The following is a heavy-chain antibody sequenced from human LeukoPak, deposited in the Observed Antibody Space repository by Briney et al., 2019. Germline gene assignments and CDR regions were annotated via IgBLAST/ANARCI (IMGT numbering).Heavy chain of an antibody. J-gene: IGHJ4*02. V-gene: IGHV1-24*01. CDR3: ARVTTGTYYDY. Sequence: ASVKVSCKVSGFTFSELCIYWVRQAPGKGLEWMGGFDPEDGKTIYAQRFQGRVTVTEDTSTDTAYMVLSSLRSDDTAVYYCARVTTGTYYDYWGQGTLVTVSS. CDR1: GFTFSELC. D-gene: IGHD3-22*01. CDR2: FDPEDGKT.